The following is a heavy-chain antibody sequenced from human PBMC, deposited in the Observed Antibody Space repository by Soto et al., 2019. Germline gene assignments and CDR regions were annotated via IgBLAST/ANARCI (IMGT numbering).Heavy chain of an antibody. D-gene: IGHD6-19*01. Sequence: TLSLTCAVSVGSIITYYWGWIRQPPGKGLEWIGYIYYSGSTSYNPSLKSRVTISVDTSKNQFSLKLRSVTAADTAVYYCASDRSSGWDQGYGMDVWGQGTTVTVSS. CDR3: ASDRSSGWDQGYGMDV. CDR2: IYYSGST. J-gene: IGHJ6*01. CDR1: VGSIITYY. V-gene: IGHV4-59*01.